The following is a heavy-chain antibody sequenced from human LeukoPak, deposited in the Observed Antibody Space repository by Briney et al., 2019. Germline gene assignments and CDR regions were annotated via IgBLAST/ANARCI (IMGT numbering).Heavy chain of an antibody. J-gene: IGHJ3*02. Sequence: GASVKVSCKVSGYTLTELSMHWVRHVPGKGLEWMGGFDPEDGGTIYAQKFQGRVTMTEDTSTDTAYMELSSLRSEDTAVYYCATPYYTKPFDIWGQGTMVTVSS. D-gene: IGHD2-8*01. CDR3: ATPYYTKPFDI. V-gene: IGHV1-24*01. CDR2: FDPEDGGT. CDR1: GYTLTELS.